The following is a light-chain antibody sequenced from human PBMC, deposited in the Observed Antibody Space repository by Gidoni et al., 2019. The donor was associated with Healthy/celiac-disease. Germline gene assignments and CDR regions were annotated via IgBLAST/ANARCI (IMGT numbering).Light chain of an antibody. J-gene: IGLJ3*02. CDR3: SSYTSSSARV. CDR1: SSDVGSYNY. Sequence: HSALTQHASVCGSPGQSITIPCTGTSSDVGSYNYVSWYQQHPGKAPKLMIYEGSNRHSGVPDRFSGSKSGNTASLPTISGLQAEDEADYYCSSYTSSSARVFGGGTKLTVL. V-gene: IGLV2-14*01. CDR2: EGS.